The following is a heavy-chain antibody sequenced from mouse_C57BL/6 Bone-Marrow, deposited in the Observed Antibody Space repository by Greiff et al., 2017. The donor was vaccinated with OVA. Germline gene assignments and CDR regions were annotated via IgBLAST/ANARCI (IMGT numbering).Heavy chain of an antibody. Sequence: LVESGPELVKPGAFVKISRKASGYAFRSSRNNWVKQGPGKGPEWIGRIYSGDGGTNYQGKFKGKATLTADKSTSTASMQLSSLTSEDSAVYFCARDEDGYYASYFDYWGQGTTLTVSS. CDR1: GYAFRSSR. D-gene: IGHD2-3*01. V-gene: IGHV1-82*01. CDR2: IYSGDGGT. CDR3: ARDEDGYYASYFDY. J-gene: IGHJ2*01.